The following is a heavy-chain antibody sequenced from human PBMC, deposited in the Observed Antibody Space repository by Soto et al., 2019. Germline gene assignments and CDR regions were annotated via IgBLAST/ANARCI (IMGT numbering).Heavy chain of an antibody. D-gene: IGHD1-7*01. J-gene: IGHJ4*02. CDR2: INSNRGGT. CDR1: GYTFTDYY. Sequence: QVQLVQSGAEVKKPGASVKVSCKASGYTFTDYYIHWVRQAPGQGLEWMGWINSNRGGTNYAQKFQGRVTMTRDTSISTAHMELSRLRSDDTAVYYCARESIVTGTHHFDYWGQGTLVTVSS. V-gene: IGHV1-2*02. CDR3: ARESIVTGTHHFDY.